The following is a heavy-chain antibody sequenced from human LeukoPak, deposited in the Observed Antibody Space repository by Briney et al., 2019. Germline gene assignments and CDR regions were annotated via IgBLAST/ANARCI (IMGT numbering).Heavy chain of an antibody. D-gene: IGHD3-16*01. J-gene: IGHJ4*02. V-gene: IGHV1-2*06. CDR1: GYTFTGYY. CDR2: INPNSCGT. Sequence: ASVKLSCKASGYTFTGYYMHWVRQAPGQPLERMGRINPNSCGTNYAQKFQGRVTMTRDTSISPAYMEPSRLRSDDTAVSYVSRSASAGGGTARYWGARNLVTVSS. CDR3: SRSASAGGGTARY.